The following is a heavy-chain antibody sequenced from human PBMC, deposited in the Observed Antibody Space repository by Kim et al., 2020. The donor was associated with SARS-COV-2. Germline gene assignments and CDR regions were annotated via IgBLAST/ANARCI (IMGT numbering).Heavy chain of an antibody. J-gene: IGHJ6*02. V-gene: IGHV4-34*01. CDR1: GGSFSGYY. CDR2: INHSGST. D-gene: IGHD2-15*01. CDR3: ARGFGYCSGGSCYVVQRYYYGMDV. Sequence: SETLSLTCAVYGGSFSGYYWSWIRQPPGKGLEWIGEINHSGSTNYNPSLKSRVTISVDTSKNQFSLKLSSVTAADTAVYYCARGFGYCSGGSCYVVQRYYYGMDVWGLGTTVTVSS.